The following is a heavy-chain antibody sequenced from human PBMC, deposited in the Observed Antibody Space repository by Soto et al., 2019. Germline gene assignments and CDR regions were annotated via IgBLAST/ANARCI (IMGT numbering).Heavy chain of an antibody. Sequence: SETLSLTCTVSGGSISSSSYYWGWIRQPPGKGLEWIGSIYYSGSTYYNPSLKSRVTISLDTSKNHFSLKLSSVTAADTAVYYCARGDRYSYGRLYYFDYWGQGTLVTVSS. CDR1: GGSISSSSYY. CDR2: IYYSGST. CDR3: ARGDRYSYGRLYYFDY. V-gene: IGHV4-39*07. D-gene: IGHD5-18*01. J-gene: IGHJ4*02.